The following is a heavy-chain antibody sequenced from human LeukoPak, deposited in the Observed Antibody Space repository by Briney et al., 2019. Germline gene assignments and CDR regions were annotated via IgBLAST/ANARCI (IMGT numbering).Heavy chain of an antibody. CDR3: ARAPRTGAWDMITFGGVIVHGDAFDF. J-gene: IGHJ3*01. D-gene: IGHD3-16*02. CDR2: IYYSGST. CDR1: GGSLISTTYY. V-gene: IGHV4-39*07. Sequence: SETLSLTCAVSGGSLISTTYYWGSIRQPPGKGLEWIGSIYYSGSTYYNPSLKSRVTVSVGMSKNQFSLQLSSVTAADTAVYYCARAPRTGAWDMITFGGVIVHGDAFDFWGQGTMVTVYS.